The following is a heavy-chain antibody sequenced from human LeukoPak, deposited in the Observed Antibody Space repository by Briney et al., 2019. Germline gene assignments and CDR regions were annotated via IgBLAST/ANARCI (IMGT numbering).Heavy chain of an antibody. V-gene: IGHV3-48*04. CDR2: ISSSSTI. Sequence: GGSLRLSCAASGFTFSSYSMNWVRQAPGKGLEWVSYISSSSTIYYADSVKGRFTISRDNAKNSLYLQMNSLRAEDTAVYYCARVVVPASFYYYGMDVWGQGTTVTVSS. CDR1: GFTFSSYS. D-gene: IGHD2-2*01. J-gene: IGHJ6*02. CDR3: ARVVVPASFYYYGMDV.